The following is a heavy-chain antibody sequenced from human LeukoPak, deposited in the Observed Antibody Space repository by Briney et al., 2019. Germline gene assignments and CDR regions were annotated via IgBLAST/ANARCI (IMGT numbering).Heavy chain of an antibody. D-gene: IGHD1-26*01. CDR1: GFTFSSYA. CDR2: ISGSGGST. V-gene: IGHV3-23*01. J-gene: IGHJ4*02. Sequence: GGSLRLSCAASGFTFSSYAMSWVRQAPGKGLEWVSAISGSGGSTYYADSVKGRFTISRDNSKNTLHLQMNSLRAEDTAVYYCAKDHWALGGSYYYDYWGQGTLVTVSS. CDR3: AKDHWALGGSYYYDY.